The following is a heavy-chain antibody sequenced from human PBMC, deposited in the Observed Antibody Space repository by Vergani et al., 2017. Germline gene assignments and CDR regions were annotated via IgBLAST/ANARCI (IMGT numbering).Heavy chain of an antibody. Sequence: EVDLVESGGGLAQPGGSLRLSCEASGITFWKFGMHWVRQGPGKGLEWVSGISWNSGAVDYADSVRGRFTISRDNAKNSLFLEMNSLRFEDTALYYCTKDWGSRTAGLAYWGQGTPVTVSS. D-gene: IGHD6-13*01. CDR1: GITFWKFG. J-gene: IGHJ4*02. V-gene: IGHV3-9*01. CDR2: ISWNSGAV. CDR3: TKDWGSRTAGLAY.